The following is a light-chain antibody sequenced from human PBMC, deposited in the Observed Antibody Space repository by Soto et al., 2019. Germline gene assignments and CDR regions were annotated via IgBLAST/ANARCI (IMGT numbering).Light chain of an antibody. CDR1: QSVFSN. Sequence: EIVMTQSPATLSVSPGERATLSCRASQSVFSNLAWYQQKPGQAPRLLVYGASTRATGIPARFSGSGSGTEFTLTISSLQSEDSAVYYCQQYNNWPPSTFGQGTKVDIK. J-gene: IGKJ1*01. CDR3: QQYNNWPPST. CDR2: GAS. V-gene: IGKV3-15*01.